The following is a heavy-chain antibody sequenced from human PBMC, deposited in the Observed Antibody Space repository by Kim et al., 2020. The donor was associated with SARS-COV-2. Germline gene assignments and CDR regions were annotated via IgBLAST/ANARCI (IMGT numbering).Heavy chain of an antibody. CDR1: GGSISSSSYY. CDR3: ARGAGFTST. CDR2: IYYSGST. D-gene: IGHD3-10*01. V-gene: IGHV4-39*01. Sequence: SETLSLTCTVSGGSISSSSYYWGWIRQPPGKGLEWIGSIYYSGSTYYNPSLKSRVTISVDTSKNQFSLKLSSVTAADTAVYYCARGAGFTSTWGQGTMVTVSS. J-gene: IGHJ3*01.